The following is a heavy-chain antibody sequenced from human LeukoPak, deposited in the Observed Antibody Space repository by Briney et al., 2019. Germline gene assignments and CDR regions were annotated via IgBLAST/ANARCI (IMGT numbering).Heavy chain of an antibody. CDR2: FDAEDGER. D-gene: IGHD2-15*01. CDR1: GYTLTELS. Sequence: ASVKVSCKVSGYTLTELSMHWVRQAPGRGLEGMGGFDAEDGERVYPQKFQGRVTMTEDTSTDTAYMELSSLRSEHTAVYYCATPSIRYCSGGSCYSPTYYFDYWGQGTLVTVSS. J-gene: IGHJ4*02. CDR3: ATPSIRYCSGGSCYSPTYYFDY. V-gene: IGHV1-24*01.